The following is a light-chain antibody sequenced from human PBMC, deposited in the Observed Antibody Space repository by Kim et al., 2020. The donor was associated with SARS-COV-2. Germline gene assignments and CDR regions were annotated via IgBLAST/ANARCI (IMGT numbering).Light chain of an antibody. V-gene: IGLV1-40*01. J-gene: IGLJ2*01. Sequence: QRVTISCTGSSSNIGTGYDVHWYQQFPGTTPTLLIYGNNNRPSGVPDRFSGSKSGTSASLAITGLQPEDEADYYCQSYDSSLSGVIFGGGTKVTVL. CDR2: GNN. CDR1: SSNIGTGYD. CDR3: QSYDSSLSGVI.